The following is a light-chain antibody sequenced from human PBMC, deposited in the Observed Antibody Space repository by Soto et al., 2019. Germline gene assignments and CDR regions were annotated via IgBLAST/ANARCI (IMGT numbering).Light chain of an antibody. J-gene: IGLJ1*01. Sequence: QSVLTQPASVSGSPGQSITISCTGTSSDVVGYNYVSWYQHHPGKAPKLMIYDVSNRPSGVSNRFSGSKSGNTASLSISGLQPEDEADYYCSSYRTSNTRQIVCGTGTKVTV. CDR1: SSDVVGYNY. CDR3: SSYRTSNTRQIV. CDR2: DVS. V-gene: IGLV2-14*03.